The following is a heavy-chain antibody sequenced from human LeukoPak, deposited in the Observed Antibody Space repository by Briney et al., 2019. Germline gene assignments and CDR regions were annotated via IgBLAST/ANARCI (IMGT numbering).Heavy chain of an antibody. CDR3: ASGIAAAGPYVGAFDI. CDR2: IYYSGST. J-gene: IGHJ3*02. Sequence: SETLSLTCTVSGGSISSSSYYWGWIRQPPGKGLEWIGSIYYSGSTYYNPSLKSRVTISVDTSKNQFSLKLSSVTAADTAVYYCASGIAAAGPYVGAFDIWGQGTMVTVSS. V-gene: IGHV4-39*07. CDR1: GGSISSSSYY. D-gene: IGHD6-13*01.